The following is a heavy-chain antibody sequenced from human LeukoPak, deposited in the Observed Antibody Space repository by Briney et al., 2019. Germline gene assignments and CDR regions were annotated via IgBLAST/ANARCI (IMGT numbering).Heavy chain of an antibody. V-gene: IGHV1-2*06. CDR2: TNPNSGGT. Sequence: GASVKVSCKASGYTFTGYYMHWVRQAPGQGLEWMGRTNPNSGGTNYAQKFQGRVTMTRDTSISTAYMELSRLRSDDTAVYYCATEPHYDFWSGYYLSYYYYGVDVWGQGTTVTVSS. CDR1: GYTFTGYY. CDR3: ATEPHYDFWSGYYLSYYYYGVDV. D-gene: IGHD3-3*01. J-gene: IGHJ6*02.